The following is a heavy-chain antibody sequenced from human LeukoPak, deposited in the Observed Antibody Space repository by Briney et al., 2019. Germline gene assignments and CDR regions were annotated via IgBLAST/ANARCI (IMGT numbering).Heavy chain of an antibody. D-gene: IGHD4-11*01. Sequence: GGSLGLSCAASGFTFSSYAMSWVRQAPGEGLEWVSAISGSGGTTYYPNSVKGRFTISRDNSKNTLYLQMNSLRAEDTAVYYCAKERDYHGAFDYWGQGTLVTVSS. CDR3: AKERDYHGAFDY. J-gene: IGHJ4*02. CDR2: ISGSGGTT. V-gene: IGHV3-23*01. CDR1: GFTFSSYA.